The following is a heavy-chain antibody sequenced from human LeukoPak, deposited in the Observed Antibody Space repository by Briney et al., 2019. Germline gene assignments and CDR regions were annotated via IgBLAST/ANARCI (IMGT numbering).Heavy chain of an antibody. CDR2: ISSSASII. CDR1: GFNFAGSG. CDR3: ARGDSSGPDYYYMDV. D-gene: IGHD6-19*01. Sequence: GGSLRLSCVTSGFNFAGSGFHWVRQAPGKGLEWVSYISSSASIIYYSDSVKGRFTISRDNAKNSLYLQMNSLRDEDTAVYYCARGDSSGPDYYYMDVWGKGTTVTISS. J-gene: IGHJ6*03. V-gene: IGHV3-48*02.